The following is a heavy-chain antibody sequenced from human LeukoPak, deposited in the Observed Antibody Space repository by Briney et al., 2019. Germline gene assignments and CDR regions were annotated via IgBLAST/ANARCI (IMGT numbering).Heavy chain of an antibody. J-gene: IGHJ4*02. D-gene: IGHD6-6*01. CDR2: INPNSGGT. CDR3: ARDDPNSSSHDY. V-gene: IGHV1-2*02. Sequence: ASVKVSCKASGYTFTGYYMHWVRQAPGQGLEWMGWINPNSGGTNYAQKFQGRVTMTRDTSISTAYMGLSRLRSDDTAAYYCARDDPNSSSHDYWGQGTLVTVSS. CDR1: GYTFTGYY.